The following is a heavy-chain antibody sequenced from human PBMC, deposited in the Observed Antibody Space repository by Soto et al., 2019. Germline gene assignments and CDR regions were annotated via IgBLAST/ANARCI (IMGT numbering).Heavy chain of an antibody. CDR2: ISSISSTI. J-gene: IGHJ4*02. V-gene: IGHV3-48*01. CDR3: ARFPPFGVVPGFDY. CDR1: GFTFSSYS. D-gene: IGHD3-3*01. Sequence: EVQLVESGGGLVQPGGSLRLSCAASGFTFSSYSMNWVRQAPGKGLEWVSYISSISSTIYYADSVKGRFTISRDNAKNALYLQMNILRAEDTAVYYCARFPPFGVVPGFDYWGQGTLVTVSS.